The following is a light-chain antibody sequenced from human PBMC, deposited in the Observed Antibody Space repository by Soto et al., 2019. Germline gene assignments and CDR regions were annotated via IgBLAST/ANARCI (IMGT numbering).Light chain of an antibody. CDR3: QSYDSSLTGSI. CDR2: SNT. Sequence: QSVLTQPPSVSGAPGQTVTISCTGSSSNLGPGFDVHWYQHVPGKVPKLVLYSNTLRPSGVPDRFSGSKSGSSASLAITGLQAEDEADYYCQSYDSSLTGSIFGTGTKLTVL. CDR1: SSNLGPGFD. J-gene: IGLJ1*01. V-gene: IGLV1-40*01.